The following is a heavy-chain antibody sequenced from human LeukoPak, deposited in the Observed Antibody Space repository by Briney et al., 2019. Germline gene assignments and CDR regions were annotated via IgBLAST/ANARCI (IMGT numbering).Heavy chain of an antibody. D-gene: IGHD2-2*01. CDR3: ARGGCSTTSCYQPSNYFDY. CDR1: GFTFDDYG. Sequence: PGGSLRLSCAASGFTFDDYGMSWVRQAPGKGLEWVSCINWNGGSTGYADSVKGRFTISRDNAKNSLYLQMNSLRAEDTAVYYCARGGCSTTSCYQPSNYFDYWGQGTLVTVSS. CDR2: INWNGGST. J-gene: IGHJ4*02. V-gene: IGHV3-20*04.